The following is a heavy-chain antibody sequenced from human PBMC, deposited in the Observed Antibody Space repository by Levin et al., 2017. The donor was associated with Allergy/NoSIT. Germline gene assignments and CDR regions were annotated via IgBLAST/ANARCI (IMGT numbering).Heavy chain of an antibody. CDR3: ASRGSFDH. CDR1: GLSFSDYG. D-gene: IGHD3-10*01. CDR2: ITSDGTNK. Sequence: GESLKISCSASGLSFSDYGMHWVRQAPDSGLEWVTLITSDGTNKFYADSVKGRFIVSRDNSRNLLYLQLNSLRPEDTAVYCCASRGSFDHWGQGTLVTVSS. J-gene: IGHJ4*02. V-gene: IGHV3-30*03.